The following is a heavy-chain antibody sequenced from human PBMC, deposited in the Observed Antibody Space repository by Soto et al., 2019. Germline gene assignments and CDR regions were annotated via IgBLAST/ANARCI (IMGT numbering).Heavy chain of an antibody. CDR1: GFTFSSYA. CDR2: ISGSGGST. Sequence: EVQLLESGGGLVQPGGSLRLSCAASGFTFSSYAMSWVRQAPGKGLEWVSAISGSGGSTYYADSVKGRFTISRDNSKNTLYVQMNSLRAEDTAVYYCAKEGESTGTRGDYDGMDVWGQGTTVTVSS. CDR3: AKEGESTGTRGDYDGMDV. V-gene: IGHV3-23*01. D-gene: IGHD1-1*01. J-gene: IGHJ6*02.